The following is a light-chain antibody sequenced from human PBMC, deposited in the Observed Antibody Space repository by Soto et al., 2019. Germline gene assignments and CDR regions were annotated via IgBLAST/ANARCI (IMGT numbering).Light chain of an antibody. Sequence: EIRMTQSPAILSVSPGESATLSCRASQSVSSHVVWYQQKPGQAPRLLISDSSTRATGIPARFSGSGSGTELTRTISSLQSDDSAIYDCQQFGDWPSFGLGTKVEI. V-gene: IGKV3-15*01. CDR3: QQFGDWPS. CDR1: QSVSSH. CDR2: DSS. J-gene: IGKJ1*01.